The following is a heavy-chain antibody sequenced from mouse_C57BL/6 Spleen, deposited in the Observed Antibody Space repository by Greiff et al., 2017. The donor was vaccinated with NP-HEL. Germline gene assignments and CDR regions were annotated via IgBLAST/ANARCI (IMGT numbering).Heavy chain of an antibody. CDR2: IDPENGDT. Sequence: VQLQQSGAELVRPGASVKLSCTASGFNIKDDYMHWVKQRPEQGLEWIGWIDPENGDTEYASKFQGKATITADTSSNTAYLQLSSLTSEDTAVYYCTTKDYSNYYAMDYWGQGTSVTVSS. CDR1: GFNIKDDY. J-gene: IGHJ4*01. V-gene: IGHV14-4*01. CDR3: TTKDYSNYYAMDY. D-gene: IGHD2-5*01.